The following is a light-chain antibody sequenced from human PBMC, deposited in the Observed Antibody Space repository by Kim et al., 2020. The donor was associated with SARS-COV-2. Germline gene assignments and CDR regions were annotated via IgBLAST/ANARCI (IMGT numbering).Light chain of an antibody. CDR1: SSDIGSYNY. V-gene: IGLV2-14*03. CDR2: DVT. CDR3: TSYTTSSTWV. J-gene: IGLJ3*02. Sequence: QSITISCTGTSSDIGSYNYVSWYQQYPGEAPKLMIYDVTKRPSGVSNRFSGSKSASTASLTISGLQAEDEADYYCTSYTTSSTWVFGGGTK.